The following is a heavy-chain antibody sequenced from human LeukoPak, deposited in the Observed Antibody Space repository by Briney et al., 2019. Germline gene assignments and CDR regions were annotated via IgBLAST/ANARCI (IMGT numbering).Heavy chain of an antibody. CDR3: SSGGNSVFDY. J-gene: IGHJ4*02. D-gene: IGHD4-23*01. Sequence: PGGSLRLSCAASGFTVSSNYMTWVRQAPGKGLEWVSVIYSGGSTYYADSVKGRFTMSRDNSKNTLYLQMNRLRAEDTAVYYCSSGGNSVFDYWGQGTLVTVSS. CDR1: GFTVSSNY. V-gene: IGHV3-53*01. CDR2: IYSGGST.